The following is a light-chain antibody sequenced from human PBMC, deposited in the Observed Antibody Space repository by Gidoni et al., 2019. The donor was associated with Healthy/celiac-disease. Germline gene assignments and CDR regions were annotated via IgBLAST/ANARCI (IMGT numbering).Light chain of an antibody. CDR3: QQYGSSSYT. Sequence: DIVLTQSPGTLSLSPGERATLSCRASQSVSSSYLAWYQQKPGQAPRLLIYGASSRVTGIPDRFSGSGSGTDFTLTISRLEPEDFAVYYCQQYGSSSYTFXQXTKLEIK. CDR2: GAS. J-gene: IGKJ2*01. V-gene: IGKV3-20*01. CDR1: QSVSSSY.